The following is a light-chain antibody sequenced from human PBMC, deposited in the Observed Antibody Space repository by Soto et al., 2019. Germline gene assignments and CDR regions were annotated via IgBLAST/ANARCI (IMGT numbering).Light chain of an antibody. Sequence: EIVLTQSPATLSLSPGEGATLSCRASQSVSNYLAWYQQKPGQAPRLLIYDASNRATGIPARFSGSGSGTDYTLTISSQEPEDFAVYYCQHRFNCGYSFGQGTKLESK. CDR2: DAS. CDR3: QHRFNCGYS. V-gene: IGKV3-11*01. J-gene: IGKJ2*01. CDR1: QSVSNY.